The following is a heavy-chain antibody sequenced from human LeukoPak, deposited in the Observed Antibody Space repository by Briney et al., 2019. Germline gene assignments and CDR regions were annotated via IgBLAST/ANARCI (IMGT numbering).Heavy chain of an antibody. Sequence: GGSLRLSCAGSGFTFSRHSMNWVRQAPGKGLEWVSSISTSSSYIYYADSVKGRFTISRDNAKKSLYLQMNSLRAEDTAVYYCAKDYSKTGYYGSGTYYRPNWFDPWGQGTLVTVSS. CDR3: AKDYSKTGYYGSGTYYRPNWFDP. D-gene: IGHD3-10*01. CDR2: ISTSSSYI. V-gene: IGHV3-21*01. CDR1: GFTFSRHS. J-gene: IGHJ5*02.